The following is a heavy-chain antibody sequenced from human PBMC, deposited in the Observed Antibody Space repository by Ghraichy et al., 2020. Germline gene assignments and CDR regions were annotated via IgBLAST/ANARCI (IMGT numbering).Heavy chain of an antibody. D-gene: IGHD3-10*01. J-gene: IGHJ6*02. CDR1: GFTFSNYA. CDR2: ISYDGSNK. Sequence: GESQNISCAASGFTFSNYAMHWVRQAPGKGLEWVAVISYDGSNKYYADSVKGRFTISRDNSKNTLYLQMNSRKPEDTAVYYCARAAGSGSYYTTRPYYYYYGMDVWGQGTTVTVSS. CDR3: ARAAGSGSYYTTRPYYYYYGMDV. V-gene: IGHV3-30-3*01.